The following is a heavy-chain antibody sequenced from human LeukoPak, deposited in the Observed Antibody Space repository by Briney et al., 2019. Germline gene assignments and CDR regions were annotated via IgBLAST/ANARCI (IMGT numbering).Heavy chain of an antibody. CDR1: GDSLSPYY. Sequence: EASETLSLTCSVSGDSLSPYYWSWIRQSPGKGLEWIGSIYYSGSTYYNPSLKSRVTISVDTSKNQFSLKLSSVTAADTAVYYCARVSGRTDSSGYYSPTGAFDIWGQGTMVTVSS. J-gene: IGHJ3*02. CDR2: IYYSGST. D-gene: IGHD3-22*01. CDR3: ARVSGRTDSSGYYSPTGAFDI. V-gene: IGHV4-59*12.